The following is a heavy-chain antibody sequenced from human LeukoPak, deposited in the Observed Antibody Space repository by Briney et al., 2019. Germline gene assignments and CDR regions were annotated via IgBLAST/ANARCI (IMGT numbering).Heavy chain of an antibody. V-gene: IGHV4-39*07. Sequence: PSETLSLTCTVSGGSISSSSYYWGWIRQPPGKGLEWIGSIYYSGSTYYNPSLKSRVTISVDTSKNQFSLKLSSVTAADTAVYYCARDGSSSWYKGWFDPWGQGTLVTVSS. CDR1: GGSISSSSYY. J-gene: IGHJ5*02. D-gene: IGHD6-13*01. CDR3: ARDGSSSWYKGWFDP. CDR2: IYYSGST.